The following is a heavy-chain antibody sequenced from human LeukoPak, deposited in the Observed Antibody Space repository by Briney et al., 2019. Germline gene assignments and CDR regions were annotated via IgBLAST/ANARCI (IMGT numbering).Heavy chain of an antibody. D-gene: IGHD3-3*01. J-gene: IGHJ4*02. CDR2: IKLDGSEK. Sequence: GGSLRLSCVASGFTFGKYWMSWVRQAPGKGLEWVVNIKLDGSEKNYVDSVKGRFTISRDNTKNSLYLQMNSLRVEDTAVFYCARDQYDTWSRRGNFDSWGQGTLVIVSS. CDR3: ARDQYDTWSRRGNFDS. CDR1: GFTFGKYW. V-gene: IGHV3-7*03.